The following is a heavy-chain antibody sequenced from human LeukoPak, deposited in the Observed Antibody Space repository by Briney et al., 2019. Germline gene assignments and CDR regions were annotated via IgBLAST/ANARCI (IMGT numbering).Heavy chain of an antibody. CDR1: GFTLSSYW. D-gene: IGHD2-2*02. CDR2: IKQDGSEK. J-gene: IGHJ6*02. V-gene: IGHV3-7*03. Sequence: GGSLRLSCAASGFTLSSYWMSWVRQAPGKGLEWVANIKQDGSEKYYVDSVKGRFTISRDNAKNSLYLQMNSLRAEDTAVYYCARDIVVVPAAIHYYYGMDVWGQGTTVTVSS. CDR3: ARDIVVVPAAIHYYYGMDV.